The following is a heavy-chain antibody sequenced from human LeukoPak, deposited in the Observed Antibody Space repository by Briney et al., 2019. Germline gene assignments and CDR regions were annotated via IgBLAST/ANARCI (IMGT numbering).Heavy chain of an antibody. CDR3: ARTNDGDYYYGMDV. J-gene: IGHJ6*02. V-gene: IGHV4-59*02. CDR2: IYYSGST. Sequence: SETLSLTCTVSGASVRNEYWSWIRRPPGKGLEWIGYIYYSGSTNYNPSLKSRVTISVDTSKNQFSLKLSSVTAADTAVYYCARTNDGDYYYGMDVWGQGTTVTVSS. CDR1: GASVRNEY. D-gene: IGHD1-1*01.